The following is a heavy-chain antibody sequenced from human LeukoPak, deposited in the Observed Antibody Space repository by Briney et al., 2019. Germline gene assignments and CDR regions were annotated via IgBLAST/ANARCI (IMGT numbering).Heavy chain of an antibody. CDR3: ASQRLVYCSGGSCYQDY. Sequence: ASVKVSCKASGYTFTSYGISWVRQAPGQGLEWMGWISAYNGNTNYAQKLQGRVTMTTDTSTSTAYVELRSLRSDDTAVYYCASQRLVYCSGGSCYQDYWGQGTLVTVSS. V-gene: IGHV1-18*01. D-gene: IGHD2-15*01. CDR2: ISAYNGNT. J-gene: IGHJ4*02. CDR1: GYTFTSYG.